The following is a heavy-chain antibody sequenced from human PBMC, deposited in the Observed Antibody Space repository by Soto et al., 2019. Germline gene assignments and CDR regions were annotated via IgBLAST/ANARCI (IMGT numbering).Heavy chain of an antibody. V-gene: IGHV1-18*04. J-gene: IGHJ5*02. Sequence: ASVKVSCKASGYTFTTYSITWVRQAPGQGLEWIGWISANNGNTNYAQKLQGRVTMTTDTSTSTAYMELRSLRSDDTAVYYWETGAFGVYRSWFDPWGQGTLVTVSS. D-gene: IGHD6-19*01. CDR1: GYTFTTYS. CDR2: ISANNGNT. CDR3: ETGAFGVYRSWFDP.